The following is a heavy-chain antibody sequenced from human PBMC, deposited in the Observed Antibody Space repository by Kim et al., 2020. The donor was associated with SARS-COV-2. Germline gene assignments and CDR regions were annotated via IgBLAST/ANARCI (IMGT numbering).Heavy chain of an antibody. J-gene: IGHJ4*02. Sequence: SETLSLTCTVSGGSISSYYWSWIRQPPGKGLEWIGYIYYSGSTNYNPSLKSRGTISVDTSKNQFSLKLSSVTAADTAVYYCARGEAGDYGDYWGQGTLVTASS. CDR3: ARGEAGDYGDY. CDR2: IYYSGST. V-gene: IGHV4-59*01. CDR1: GGSISSYY.